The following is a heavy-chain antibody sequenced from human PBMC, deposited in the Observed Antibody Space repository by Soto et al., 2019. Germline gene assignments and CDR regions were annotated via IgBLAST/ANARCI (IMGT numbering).Heavy chain of an antibody. J-gene: IGHJ6*02. D-gene: IGHD4-17*01. CDR2: IYDSGST. V-gene: IGHV4-30-2*01. Sequence: QLQLQESGSGLVKPSQTLSLTCAVSGGSISSGGYSWSWIRQPPGKGLEWIGYIYDSGSTYYNPSLKSRATISVDRSKNQFSLKLSSVTAADTAVYYCARAHYGDYGYGMDVWGQGTTVTVSS. CDR3: ARAHYGDYGYGMDV. CDR1: GGSISSGGYS.